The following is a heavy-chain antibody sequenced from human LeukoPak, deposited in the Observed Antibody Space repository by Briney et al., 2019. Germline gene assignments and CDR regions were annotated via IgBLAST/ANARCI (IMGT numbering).Heavy chain of an antibody. V-gene: IGHV3-48*01. Sequence: GGSLRLSCAASGFTFSSYSMNWVRQAPGKGLEWVSYISSSSSTIYYADSVKGRFTISRDNAKNSLYLQMNSLRAEDTAVYYCAREGGRTTVTPPYFHHWGQGTLVSVSS. D-gene: IGHD4-17*01. CDR2: ISSSSSTI. CDR3: AREGGRTTVTPPYFHH. J-gene: IGHJ1*01. CDR1: GFTFSSYS.